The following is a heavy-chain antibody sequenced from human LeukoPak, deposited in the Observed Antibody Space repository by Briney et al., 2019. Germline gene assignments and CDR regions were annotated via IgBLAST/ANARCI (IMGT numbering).Heavy chain of an antibody. CDR3: AREIRRSLYYYGMDV. CDR1: GYTFTMYY. J-gene: IGHJ6*02. V-gene: IGHV1-46*01. Sequence: ASVKVSCKASGYTFTMYYIHWVRQAPGQGLEWMGMINPSDGATTYAQRFQGRVTMTRDMSTTTVYMDLRSLRAEDTAVYYCAREIRRSLYYYGMDVWGQGTTVTVSS. CDR2: INPSDGAT.